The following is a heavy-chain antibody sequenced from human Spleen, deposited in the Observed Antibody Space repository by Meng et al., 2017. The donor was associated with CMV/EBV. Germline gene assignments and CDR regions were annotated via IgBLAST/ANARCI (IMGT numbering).Heavy chain of an antibody. J-gene: IGHJ5*02. CDR1: GFTFNTYW. CDR2: IHSDGSST. CDR3: ARDFEEPFCRSTSCYYH. D-gene: IGHD2-2*01. Sequence: GGSLRLSCAASGFTFNTYWMHWVRQAPGKGLVWVSRIHSDGSSTSYADSVKGRLTISRDNAKNTLYLQMTSLRAEDTAVYYCARDFEEPFCRSTSCYYHWGQGTLVTVSS. V-gene: IGHV3-74*01.